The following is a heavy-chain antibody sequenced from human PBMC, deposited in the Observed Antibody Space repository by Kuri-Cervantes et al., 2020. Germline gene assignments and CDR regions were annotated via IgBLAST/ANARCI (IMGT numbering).Heavy chain of an antibody. CDR1: GGSISSSNW. J-gene: IGHJ3*02. CDR2: IYYSGST. D-gene: IGHD3-16*02. V-gene: IGHV4-61*05. Sequence: SETLSLTCAVSGGSISSSNWWSWIRQPPGKGLEWIGYIYYSGSTNYNPSLKSRVTISVDTSKNQFSLKLSSVTAADTAVYYCARGRNRYYDYIWGSYRYVAFDIWGQGTMVTVSS. CDR3: ARGRNRYYDYIWGSYRYVAFDI.